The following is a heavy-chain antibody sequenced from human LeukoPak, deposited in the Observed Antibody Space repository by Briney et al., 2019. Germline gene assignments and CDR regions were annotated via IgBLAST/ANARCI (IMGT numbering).Heavy chain of an antibody. V-gene: IGHV3-72*01. J-gene: IGHJ4*02. CDR3: SRDATGDH. Sequence: QTGGSLRLSCAGSGFTFSDHYMDWVRQAPGKGLEWVGRSRNRAKSYTTDYAASVKGRFTISRDDSKSTLYLQMNSLETEDTAVYYCSRDATGDHWGQGTLVSVSS. CDR2: SRNRAKSYTT. CDR1: GFTFSDHY.